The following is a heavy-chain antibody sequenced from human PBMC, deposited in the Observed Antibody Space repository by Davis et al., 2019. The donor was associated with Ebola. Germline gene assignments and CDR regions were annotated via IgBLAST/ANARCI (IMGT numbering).Heavy chain of an antibody. CDR3: ARASFIAADAFDI. Sequence: PGGSLRPSCAASGFTVSSNYMSWVRQAPGKGLEWVSVIYSGGSTYYAHSVKGRFTISRDNSKNTLYLQMNSLRAEDTAVYYCARASFIAADAFDIWGQGTMGTVSS. CDR1: GFTVSSNY. V-gene: IGHV3-53*01. D-gene: IGHD6-13*01. CDR2: IYSGGST. J-gene: IGHJ3*02.